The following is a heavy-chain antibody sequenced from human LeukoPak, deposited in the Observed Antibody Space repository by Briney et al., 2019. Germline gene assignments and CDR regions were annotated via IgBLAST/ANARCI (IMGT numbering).Heavy chain of an antibody. Sequence: ASVKVSCKASGYTFTGYYMHWVRQAPGQGLEWMGWMNPNSGNTGYAQKFQGRVTMTRNTSISTAYMELSSLRSEDTAVYYCARGIYYYDSSGRESGFDYWGQGTLVTVSS. D-gene: IGHD3-22*01. CDR3: ARGIYYYDSSGRESGFDY. CDR2: MNPNSGNT. CDR1: GYTFTGYY. J-gene: IGHJ4*02. V-gene: IGHV1-8*02.